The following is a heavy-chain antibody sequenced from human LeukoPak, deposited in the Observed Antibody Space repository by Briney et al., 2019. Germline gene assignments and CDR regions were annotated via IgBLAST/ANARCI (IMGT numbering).Heavy chain of an antibody. J-gene: IGHJ4*02. CDR3: ARDLRGSGRWRGYFDY. Sequence: ASVKVSCKASGYTFTGYYMHWVRQAPGQGLEWMGWINPNSGGTNYAQKFQGRVTMTRDTSISTAYMELSRLRSDDTAVYYCARDLRGSGRWRGYFDYWGQGTLVTVSS. D-gene: IGHD3-10*01. CDR2: INPNSGGT. CDR1: GYTFTGYY. V-gene: IGHV1-2*02.